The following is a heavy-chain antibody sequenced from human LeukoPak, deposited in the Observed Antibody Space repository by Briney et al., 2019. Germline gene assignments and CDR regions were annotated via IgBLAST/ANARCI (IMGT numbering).Heavy chain of an antibody. CDR2: IKQDGSEK. V-gene: IGHV3-7*04. D-gene: IGHD1-26*01. J-gene: IGHJ4*02. CDR1: GFTFTNYW. CDR3: ARDRGYSGSYFDN. Sequence: GGSLRLSCAASGFTFTNYWMTWVRQAPGKGLEWAANIKQDGSEKYYVDSVKGRFNISRDNAKNSLYLQMSSLRAEDTAVYYCARDRGYSGSYFDNWGQGTLVTVSS.